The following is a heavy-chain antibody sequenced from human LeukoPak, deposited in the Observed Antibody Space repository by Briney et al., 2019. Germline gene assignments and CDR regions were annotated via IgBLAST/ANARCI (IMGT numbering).Heavy chain of an antibody. V-gene: IGHV3-7*01. CDR2: INGDGRDK. J-gene: IGHJ4*02. D-gene: IGHD3-9*01. CDR1: GFTFSSYW. CDR3: ARGVDSAIDW. Sequence: GGSLRLSCAASGFTFSSYWMNWVRQAPGKGLEWVANINGDGRDKYYVGSVRGRFTISRDNADNALYLQMNSLRGDDTALYYCARGVDSAIDWWGQGTLVTVSS.